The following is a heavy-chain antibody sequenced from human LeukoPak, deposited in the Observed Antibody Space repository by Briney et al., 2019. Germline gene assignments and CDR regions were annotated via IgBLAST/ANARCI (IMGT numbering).Heavy chain of an antibody. CDR2: IYYSGST. CDR3: ARGVGYCSGGSCYYFDY. J-gene: IGHJ4*02. CDR1: GGSISSGGYY. Sequence: SQTLSLTCTVSGGSISSGGYYWSWIRQHPGKGLEWIGYIYYSGSTYYNPSLKSRVTISVDTSKNQFSLKLSSVTAADTAVYYCARGVGYCSGGSCYYFDYWGQGTLVTVSS. V-gene: IGHV4-31*03. D-gene: IGHD2-15*01.